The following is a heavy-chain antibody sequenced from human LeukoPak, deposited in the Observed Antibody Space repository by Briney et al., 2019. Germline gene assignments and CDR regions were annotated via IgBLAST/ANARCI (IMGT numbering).Heavy chain of an antibody. CDR3: ARDRRYYYGSGSLSDY. J-gene: IGHJ4*02. CDR1: GYTFTSYG. Sequence: ASVKVSCKASGYTFTSYGISWVRQAPGQGLEWMGWISAYNGNTNYAQKLQGRVTMTTDTSTSTAYMELRSLRSDDTAVYYCARDRRYYYGSGSLSDYWGQGTLVTVSS. V-gene: IGHV1-18*01. D-gene: IGHD3-10*01. CDR2: ISAYNGNT.